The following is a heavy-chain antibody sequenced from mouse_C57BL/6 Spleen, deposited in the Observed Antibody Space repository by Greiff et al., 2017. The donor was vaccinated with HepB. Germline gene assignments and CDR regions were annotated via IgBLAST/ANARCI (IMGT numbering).Heavy chain of an antibody. CDR1: GFNIKDDY. CDR2: IDPENGDT. J-gene: IGHJ3*01. V-gene: IGHV14-4*01. D-gene: IGHD2-12*01. CDR3: TGSTIEAWFAY. Sequence: VQLKQSGAELVRPGASVKLSCTASGFNIKDDYMHWVKQRPEQGLEWIGWIDPENGDTEYASKFQSKATITADTSSNTAYLQLSSLTSEDTAVYYCTGSTIEAWFAYWGQGTLVTVSA.